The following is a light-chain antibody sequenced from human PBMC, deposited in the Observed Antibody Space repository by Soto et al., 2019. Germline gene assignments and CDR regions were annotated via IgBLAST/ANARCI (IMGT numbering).Light chain of an antibody. Sequence: QAVQTQPPSVAAAPGQKVTIPCPGSSSNIGGNSVSWYQQPPGTAPKLLIYDDNTRPSGIPDRFSGYKSGTSATLGITGFQTADEADYYCGSLDSSLSAYVFRTETKVTVL. V-gene: IGLV1-51*01. CDR2: DDN. CDR1: SSNIGGNS. CDR3: GSLDSSLSAYV. J-gene: IGLJ1*01.